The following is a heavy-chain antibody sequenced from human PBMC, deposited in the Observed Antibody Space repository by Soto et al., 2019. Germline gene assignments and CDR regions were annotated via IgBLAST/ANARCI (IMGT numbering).Heavy chain of an antibody. D-gene: IGHD3-16*01. CDR1: EFNFNNYW. CDR2: IKKGGSQK. J-gene: IGHJ4*02. Sequence: GGSLRLSCAASEFNFNNYWMTWVRQDPGKGLEWVATIKKGGSQKNFVDSVRGRFTISRDDAKNLLFLQMTSLRVEDTAVYYCARVRQFSVLGGVLRWGPKPEPDPIYYFDYWGQGALVTVSS. CDR3: ARVRQFSVLGGVLRWGPKPEPDPIYYFDY. V-gene: IGHV3-7*01.